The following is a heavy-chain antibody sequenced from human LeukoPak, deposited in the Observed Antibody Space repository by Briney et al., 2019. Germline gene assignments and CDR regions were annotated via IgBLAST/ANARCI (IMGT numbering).Heavy chain of an antibody. D-gene: IGHD3-22*01. CDR2: IYYSGGT. J-gene: IGHJ4*02. CDR3: ARTGDSSGYYSPNDF. Sequence: PSETLSLTCTVSGGSISNYYWTWIRQPPGKGLEWIGFIYYSGGTDYNPSLKSRVTISVDTSKNQFSLKLTSVTAADTAVYYCARTGDSSGYYSPNDFWGQGTLVTVSS. V-gene: IGHV4-59*01. CDR1: GGSISNYY.